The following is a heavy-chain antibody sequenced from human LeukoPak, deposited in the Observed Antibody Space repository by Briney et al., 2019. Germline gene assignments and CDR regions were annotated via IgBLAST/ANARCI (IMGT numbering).Heavy chain of an antibody. D-gene: IGHD7-27*01. CDR2: INSNTGAT. J-gene: IGHJ4*02. Sequence: GASVKVSCKPSGYTFSDYFIHWVRQAPGQGLEWLGRINSNTGATESPRNFRGRVTMTRDTSITTAYMELSSLTSDDTAVYYCARDLASTSNWEFDYWGQGTLVTVSS. V-gene: IGHV1-2*06. CDR1: GYTFSDYF. CDR3: ARDLASTSNWEFDY.